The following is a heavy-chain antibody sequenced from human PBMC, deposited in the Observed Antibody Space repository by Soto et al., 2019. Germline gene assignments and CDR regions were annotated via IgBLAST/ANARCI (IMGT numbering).Heavy chain of an antibody. CDR3: ARGAVERTLLGPFDY. CDR2: IYYSGST. J-gene: IGHJ4*02. V-gene: IGHV4-31*03. Sequence: PSETLSLTCTVSGGSISSGGYYWSWIRQHPGKGLEWIGYIYYSGSTYYNPSLKSRVTISVDTSKNQFSLKLSSVTAADTAVYYCARGAVERTLLGPFDYWGQGTLVTVSS. CDR1: GGSISSGGYY. D-gene: IGHD1-1*01.